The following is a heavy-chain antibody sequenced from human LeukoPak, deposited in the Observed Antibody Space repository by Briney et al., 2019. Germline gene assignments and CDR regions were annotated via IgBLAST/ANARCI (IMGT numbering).Heavy chain of an antibody. J-gene: IGHJ4*02. CDR1: GFTFSSYS. V-gene: IGHV3-21*04. CDR3: ARQLTYYYGSGSYYDPRGMYY. D-gene: IGHD3-10*01. CDR2: ISSSSSYI. Sequence: GGSLRLSCAASGFTFSSYSMHWVRHAPGKGLEWVSSISSSSSYIYYADSVKGRFTISRDNAKNSLYLQINSLRAEDTAVYYSARQLTYYYGSGSYYDPRGMYYWGQGTLVTVSS.